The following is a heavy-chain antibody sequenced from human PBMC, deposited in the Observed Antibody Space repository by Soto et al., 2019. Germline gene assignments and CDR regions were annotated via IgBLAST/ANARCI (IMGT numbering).Heavy chain of an antibody. Sequence: QVQLVQPGAEVKKPGASVKVSCKASGYTFTSYAMNWVRQAPGQRLEWMGWINAGNGNTKYSQKFQGRVTITRDTAASTAYMELSSLRSEDTAVYYCARSVGAALSDYWGQGTLVTVSS. CDR2: INAGNGNT. V-gene: IGHV1-3*01. CDR3: ARSVGAALSDY. CDR1: GYTFTSYA. D-gene: IGHD1-26*01. J-gene: IGHJ4*02.